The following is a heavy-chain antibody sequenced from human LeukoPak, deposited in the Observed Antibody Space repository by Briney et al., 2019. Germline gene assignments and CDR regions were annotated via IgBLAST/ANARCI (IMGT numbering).Heavy chain of an antibody. Sequence: GGSLRLSCAASGFTLSSYEMKWVRQAPGKGLEWVSYISSSGSTIYYADSVKGRFTISRGNAKNSLYLQVNSLRAEDTGVYYCARDRSYGSGSYDYWGQGTLVTVSS. D-gene: IGHD3-10*01. CDR2: ISSSGSTI. J-gene: IGHJ4*02. CDR3: ARDRSYGSGSYDY. CDR1: GFTLSSYE. V-gene: IGHV3-48*03.